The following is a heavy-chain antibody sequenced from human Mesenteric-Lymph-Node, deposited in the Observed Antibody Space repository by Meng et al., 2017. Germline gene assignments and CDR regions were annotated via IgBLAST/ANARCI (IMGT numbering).Heavy chain of an antibody. Sequence: SETLSLTCAVSGGSITDYYWGWIRQPPGKGLEWIGFVSESGSTTYNPYLTGRATISLDPSKTQFSLRLTSVTAADTAVYFCARHTYVYFHGLDVWGQGTTVTVSS. CDR1: GGSITDYY. CDR2: VSESGST. J-gene: IGHJ6*02. V-gene: IGHV4-59*01. D-gene: IGHD3-16*01. CDR3: ARHTYVYFHGLDV.